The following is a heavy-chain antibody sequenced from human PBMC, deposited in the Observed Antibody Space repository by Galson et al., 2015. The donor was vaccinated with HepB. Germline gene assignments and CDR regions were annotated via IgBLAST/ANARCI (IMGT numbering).Heavy chain of an antibody. CDR3: ARAPRIWGAFDI. CDR2: IYHSGST. J-gene: IGHJ3*02. V-gene: IGHV4-30-2*01. D-gene: IGHD7-27*01. CDR1: GGSISSGGYS. Sequence: TLSLTCAVSGGSISSGGYSWSWIRQPPGKGLEWIGYIYHSGSTYYNPSLKSRVTISVDRSKNQFSLKLSSVTAADTAVYYCARAPRIWGAFDIWGQGTMVTVSS.